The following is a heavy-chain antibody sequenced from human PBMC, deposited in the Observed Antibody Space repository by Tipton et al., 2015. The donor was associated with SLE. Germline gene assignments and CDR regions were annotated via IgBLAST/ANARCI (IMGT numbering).Heavy chain of an antibody. CDR1: GFTFDDFA. CDR2: ISWDGHST. V-gene: IGHV3-43D*04. D-gene: IGHD6-19*01. Sequence: SLRLSCTASGFTFDDFAMHWVRQAPGKGLEWVSLISWDGHSTYYADSLKGRFTISRDTSKNSLYLQMNSLRAEDTAVYYCATELVVSGWYGGVFDYWGQGTLVTVSS. J-gene: IGHJ4*02. CDR3: ATELVVSGWYGGVFDY.